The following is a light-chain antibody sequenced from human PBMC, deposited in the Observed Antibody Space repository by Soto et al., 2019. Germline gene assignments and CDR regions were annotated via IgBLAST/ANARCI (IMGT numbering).Light chain of an antibody. CDR3: QQRSAWPLTT. J-gene: IGKJ5*01. CDR2: DAS. V-gene: IGKV3-11*01. Sequence: EIVLTQSPATLSLSPGERATLSCRASQSVSSYLAWYQQKPGQGPRLLIYDASIRATGIPARFSGRGSGTDFTLTISSLEPEDFAVYYCQQRSAWPLTTFGQGTRLEIK. CDR1: QSVSSY.